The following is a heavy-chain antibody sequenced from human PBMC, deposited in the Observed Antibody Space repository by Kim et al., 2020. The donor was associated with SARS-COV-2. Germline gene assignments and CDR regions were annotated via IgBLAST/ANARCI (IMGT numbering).Heavy chain of an antibody. Sequence: SETLSLTCTVSGGSISSSSYYWGWIRQPPGKGLEWIGSIYYSGSTYYNPSLKSRVTISVDTSKNQFSLKLSSVTAADMAVYYCARHRISGGPPGRIDYWGQGTLVTVSS. CDR3: ARHRISGGPPGRIDY. CDR2: IYYSGST. J-gene: IGHJ4*02. D-gene: IGHD2-8*02. V-gene: IGHV4-39*01. CDR1: GGSISSSSYY.